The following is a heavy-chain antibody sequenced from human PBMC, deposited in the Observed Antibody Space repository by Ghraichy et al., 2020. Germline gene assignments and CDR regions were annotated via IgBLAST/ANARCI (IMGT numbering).Heavy chain of an antibody. D-gene: IGHD6-13*01. Sequence: ASVKVSCKASGYTFATNAIHWVRQAPGLGLEWMGWINTGNGKTQYSQKLQDRLTISKDTSATTAYLELSSLRSEDTAVYFCARSSSWGLFYFDYWGQGTLVTVSS. V-gene: IGHV1-3*04. CDR1: GYTFATNA. CDR2: INTGNGKT. CDR3: ARSSSWGLFYFDY. J-gene: IGHJ4*01.